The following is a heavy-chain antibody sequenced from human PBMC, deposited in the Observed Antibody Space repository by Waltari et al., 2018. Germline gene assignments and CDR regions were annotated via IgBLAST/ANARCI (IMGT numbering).Heavy chain of an antibody. V-gene: IGHV3-23*04. D-gene: IGHD2-2*01. CDR3: AKDLDQVPRKDAFDI. J-gene: IGHJ3*02. CDR1: GFTFSSYA. Sequence: EVQLVESGGGLVQPGGSLRLSCAASGFTFSSYAMSWVRQAPGKGLEWVSAISGSGGSTYYADSVKGRCTISRDNSKNTLYLQMTSLRAEETAVYYCAKDLDQVPRKDAFDIWGKGTMVTVSS. CDR2: ISGSGGST.